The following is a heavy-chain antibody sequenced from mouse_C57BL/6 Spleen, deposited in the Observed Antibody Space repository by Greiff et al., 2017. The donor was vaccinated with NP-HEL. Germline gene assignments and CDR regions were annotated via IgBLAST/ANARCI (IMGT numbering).Heavy chain of an antibody. Sequence: QVQLQQSGPELVKPGASVKISCKASGYAFSSSWMNWVKQRPGKGLEWIGRIYPGDGDTNYNGKFKGKATLTADKSSSTAYMQLSSLTSEDSAVYFCAKSYYSNNWFAYWGQGTLVTVSA. J-gene: IGHJ3*01. V-gene: IGHV1-82*01. CDR2: IYPGDGDT. D-gene: IGHD2-5*01. CDR1: GYAFSSSW. CDR3: AKSYYSNNWFAY.